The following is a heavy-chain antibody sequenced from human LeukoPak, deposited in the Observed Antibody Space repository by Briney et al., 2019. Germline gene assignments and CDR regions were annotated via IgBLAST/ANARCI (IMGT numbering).Heavy chain of an antibody. CDR2: INKDASIT. CDR1: GFTFSGYW. CDR3: ARAASAYSSDYYFDY. V-gene: IGHV3-74*01. J-gene: IGHJ4*02. Sequence: GGSLRLSCEASGFTFSGYWMHWIRQAPGKGLVWASSINKDASITRYADSVKGRFTISRDNAGNTLYVEMKSLRAEDTAVYYCARAASAYSSDYYFDYWGQGTLVTVSS. D-gene: IGHD5-18*01.